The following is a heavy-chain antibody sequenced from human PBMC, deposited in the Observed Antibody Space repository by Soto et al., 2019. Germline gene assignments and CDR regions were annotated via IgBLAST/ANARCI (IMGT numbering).Heavy chain of an antibody. Sequence: QVQLEESGPGLVKPSETLALICSVSGVSMKNSYWTWIRQSPGKGLEWIGRSSTSGNTNYNPSLNRRLTTSVDTSRNQDSLKLTSVTAADTAVYYCARGGGVPALGDPWGQGTLVTVSS. CDR3: ARGGGVPALGDP. J-gene: IGHJ5*02. D-gene: IGHD3-16*01. V-gene: IGHV4-4*07. CDR2: SSTSGNT. CDR1: GVSMKNSY.